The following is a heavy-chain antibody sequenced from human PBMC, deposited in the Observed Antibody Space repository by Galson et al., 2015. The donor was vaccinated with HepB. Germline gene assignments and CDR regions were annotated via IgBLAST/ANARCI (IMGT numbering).Heavy chain of an antibody. CDR2: ISSSSSYT. CDR1: GFTFSNYY. CDR3: THSEVAVAGATCYSYVMDA. Sequence: SLRLSCAASGFTFSNYYMSWVRQAPGKGLEWVAYISSSSSYTNYADSVKGRFTISRDNAKNSLYLQMNSLRAEDTAVYYCTHSEVAVAGATCYSYVMDAWGKGTTVPVSS. V-gene: IGHV3-11*06. D-gene: IGHD6-19*01. J-gene: IGHJ6*04.